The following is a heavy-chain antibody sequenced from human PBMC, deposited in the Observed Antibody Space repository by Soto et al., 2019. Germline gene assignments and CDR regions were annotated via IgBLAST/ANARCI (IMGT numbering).Heavy chain of an antibody. D-gene: IGHD5-12*01. CDR2: INPNSGGT. CDR3: ARARREYSGYAASYYYMDV. Sequence: ASVKVSCKASGYTFTGYYMHWVRQAPGQGLEWMGWINPNSGGTNYAQKFQGWVTMTRDTSISTAYMKLSSVTAADTAVYYCARARREYSGYAASYYYMDVWGKGTTVTVAS. J-gene: IGHJ6*03. CDR1: GYTFTGYY. V-gene: IGHV1-2*04.